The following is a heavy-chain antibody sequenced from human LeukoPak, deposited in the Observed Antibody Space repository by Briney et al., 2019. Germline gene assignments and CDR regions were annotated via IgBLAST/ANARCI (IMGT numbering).Heavy chain of an antibody. Sequence: GGSLRLSCAASGFTVSSNYMSWVRQAPGKGLEWVSVIYSGGGTYYADSVKGRFTISRDNSKNTLYLQMNSLRAEDTAVYYCARDLEDCSGGSCYSWFDPWGQGTLVTVSS. CDR1: GFTVSSNY. J-gene: IGHJ5*02. CDR3: ARDLEDCSGGSCYSWFDP. CDR2: IYSGGGT. D-gene: IGHD2-15*01. V-gene: IGHV3-53*01.